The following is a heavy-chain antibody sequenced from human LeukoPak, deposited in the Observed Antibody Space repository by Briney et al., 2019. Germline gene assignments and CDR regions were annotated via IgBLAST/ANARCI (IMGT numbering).Heavy chain of an antibody. D-gene: IGHD3-10*01. CDR1: GFVFSDYW. CDR2: IKPDGSDK. V-gene: IGHV3-7*01. CDR3: ATDSGSA. J-gene: IGHJ5*02. Sequence: PGGSLRLSCVASGFVFSDYWMNWVRQAPGKGLEWVATIKPDGSDKYYVDSVERRFSISRDNTGRSPSLQMNGLRAEDTAVYFCATDSGSAWGQGSLVIVSS.